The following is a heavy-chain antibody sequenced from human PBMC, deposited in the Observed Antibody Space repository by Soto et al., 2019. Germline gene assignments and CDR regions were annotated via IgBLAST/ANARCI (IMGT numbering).Heavy chain of an antibody. J-gene: IGHJ4*02. CDR3: ATYNRPPYHFDY. CDR2: IYYTGST. D-gene: IGHD1-20*01. Sequence: SETLSLTCTVSGGSISRYYWTWIRQPPGKRLEWIGYIYYTGSTNYNPSLQSRVTMSIDTSKNQFSLNLSSVTAADTAINYCATYNRPPYHFDYWGQGALVTVSS. CDR1: GGSISRYY. V-gene: IGHV4-59*08.